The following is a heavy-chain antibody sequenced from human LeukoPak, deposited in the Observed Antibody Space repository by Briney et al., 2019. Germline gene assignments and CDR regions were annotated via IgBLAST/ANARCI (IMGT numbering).Heavy chain of an antibody. D-gene: IGHD7-27*01. CDR1: GFTFSSYW. J-gene: IGHJ6*03. CDR2: INSDGSST. V-gene: IGHV3-74*01. CDR3: ARSDQANWGSGTDYMDV. Sequence: PGGSLRLSCAASGFTFSSYWMHWVRQAPGKGLVWVSRINSDGSSTSYADSVKGRFTISRDNAKNTLYPQMNSLRAEDTAVYYCARSDQANWGSGTDYMDVWGKGTTVTVSS.